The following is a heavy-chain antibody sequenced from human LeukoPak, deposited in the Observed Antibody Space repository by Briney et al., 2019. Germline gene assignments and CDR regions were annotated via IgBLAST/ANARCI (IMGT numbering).Heavy chain of an antibody. V-gene: IGHV4/OR15-8*02. Sequence: SETLSLTCGVSGGSISGTNWWSWVRQPPGQGLEWIGEISLAGQTNYNPSLNGRVTMSLDKSSNQLSLHLTSVTAADTAVYYCARGGGPRWFQDYWGQGTLVTVSS. CDR1: GGSISGTNW. J-gene: IGHJ4*02. CDR2: ISLAGQT. CDR3: ARGGGPRWFQDY. D-gene: IGHD4-23*01.